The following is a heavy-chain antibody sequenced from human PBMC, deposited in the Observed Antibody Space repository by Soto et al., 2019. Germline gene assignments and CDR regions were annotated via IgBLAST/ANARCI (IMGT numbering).Heavy chain of an antibody. J-gene: IGHJ6*03. CDR3: ARILVSGYTLFRDYYYYMDV. CDR1: GGSISSYY. CDR2: IYYSGST. D-gene: IGHD5-12*01. V-gene: IGHV4-59*01. Sequence: PSETLSLTSPVSGGSISSYYWSWIRQPTGKGLEWIGYIYYSGSTNYNPSLKSRVTISVDTSKTQFSLKLSSVTAADTAVYYCARILVSGYTLFRDYYYYMDVWGKGTTVTVSS.